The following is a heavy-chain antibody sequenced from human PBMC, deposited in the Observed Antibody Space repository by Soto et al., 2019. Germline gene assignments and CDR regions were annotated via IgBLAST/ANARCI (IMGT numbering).Heavy chain of an antibody. CDR3: ARRRDGYTGVWFDP. Sequence: PSETLSLTCTVSGAPISAFYWSWIRQSPGKRLEWMGHIYYTGSTNYNPSLNSRVTISLDTSKNQFSLRLNSVTAADTAVYYCARRRDGYTGVWFDPWGQGTLVTV. D-gene: IGHD5-12*01. CDR2: IYYTGST. J-gene: IGHJ5*02. CDR1: GAPISAFY. V-gene: IGHV4-59*01.